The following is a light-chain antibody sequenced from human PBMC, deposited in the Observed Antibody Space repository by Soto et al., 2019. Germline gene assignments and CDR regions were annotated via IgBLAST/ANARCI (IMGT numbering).Light chain of an antibody. J-gene: IGKJ1*01. CDR3: QQFSSYST. CDR2: AAS. Sequence: TLSASVGDRVTITCRASQSIDNWLAWYQQKPGKAPKLLIYAASTLETGVPSRFSGSGSGTEFTLTIKSLQPDDFATYYCQQFSSYSTFGQGTKVDIK. CDR1: QSIDNW. V-gene: IGKV1-5*01.